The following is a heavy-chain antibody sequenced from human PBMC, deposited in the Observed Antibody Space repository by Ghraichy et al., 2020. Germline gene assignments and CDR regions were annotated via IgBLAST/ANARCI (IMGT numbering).Heavy chain of an antibody. V-gene: IGHV4-59*01. CDR2: ISYIGSA. J-gene: IGHJ4*02. Sequence: SETLSLTCTVSGGSISIDHWSCIRQPPGKGLEWIGYISYIGSASYSPSLKSRVTISLDTSKNQFSLKLTSVTAADTAVYYCARSLSGLDSGDSWGQGTLVTVSS. D-gene: IGHD4-17*01. CDR3: ARSLSGLDSGDS. CDR1: GGSISIDH.